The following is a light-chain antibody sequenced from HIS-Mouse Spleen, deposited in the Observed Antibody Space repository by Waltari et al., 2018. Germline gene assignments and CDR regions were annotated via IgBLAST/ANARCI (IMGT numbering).Light chain of an antibody. CDR1: QSLLHSNGYNY. CDR2: LGS. V-gene: IGKV2-28*01. CDR3: MQALQTPYT. Sequence: DIVMTQSPLSLPVTPGERASISCRSSQSLLHSNGYNYLDWYLQKPGQYPQRLIYLGSTRASGGPDRFSGSGSGTDFTLKNSRVEAEDVGVYYCMQALQTPYTFGQGSKLEIK. J-gene: IGKJ2*01.